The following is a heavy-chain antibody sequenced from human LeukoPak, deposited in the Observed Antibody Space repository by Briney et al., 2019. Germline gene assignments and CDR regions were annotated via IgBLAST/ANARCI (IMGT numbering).Heavy chain of an antibody. CDR2: IYYSGST. Sequence: SETLSLTCTVPGGSINSYYWNWIRQPPGKGLEWIGYIYYSGSTNYNPSLKSRATISVDTSKNQFSLRLSSVTAADTAVYYCARVTGYMTEDYFDYWGQGTLITVSS. CDR3: ARVTGYMTEDYFDY. V-gene: IGHV4-59*01. J-gene: IGHJ4*02. D-gene: IGHD6-13*01. CDR1: GGSINSYY.